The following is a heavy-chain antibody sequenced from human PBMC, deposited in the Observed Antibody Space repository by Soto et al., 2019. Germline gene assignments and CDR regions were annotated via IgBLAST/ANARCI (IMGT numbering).Heavy chain of an antibody. V-gene: IGHV1-69*13. CDR2: IIPIFGTA. D-gene: IGHD3-3*01. Sequence: SVKVSCKASGGTFSSYAISWVRQAPGQGLEWMGGIIPIFGTANYAQKFQGRVTITADESTSTAYMELSRLRSEDTAVYYCASHGAITIFGVFTPYYYYGMDVLGQGTTVTVSS. CDR3: ASHGAITIFGVFTPYYYYGMDV. CDR1: GGTFSSYA. J-gene: IGHJ6*02.